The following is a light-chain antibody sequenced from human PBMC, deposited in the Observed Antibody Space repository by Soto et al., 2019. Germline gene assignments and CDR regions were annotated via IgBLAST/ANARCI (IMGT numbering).Light chain of an antibody. Sequence: DIQMTQSPSSLSASVGDRVTITCRASQSISSYLNWYQQKPGKAPNLLIYAASSLQSGVPSRFSGSGSVTDFTLTISSLQPEYVATYYCPQSDSIPITCGPGTKVDIK. V-gene: IGKV1-39*01. CDR2: AAS. CDR1: QSISSY. J-gene: IGKJ3*01. CDR3: PQSDSIPIT.